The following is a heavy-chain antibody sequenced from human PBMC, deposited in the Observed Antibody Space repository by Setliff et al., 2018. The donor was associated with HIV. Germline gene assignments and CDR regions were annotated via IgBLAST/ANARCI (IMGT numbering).Heavy chain of an antibody. J-gene: IGHJ6*02. D-gene: IGHD4-4*01. Sequence: SVKVSCKTSGGTFSTYVITWVRQAPGQGLEWMGGMLPILGMGDFAQKFQGRVTITADASARTAYMELSSLTSDDTAVYYCAGSAHSYSYMGYYYHTMDVWGQGTTVTVSS. CDR3: AGSAHSYSYMGYYYHTMDV. CDR2: MLPILGMG. V-gene: IGHV1-69*10. CDR1: GGTFSTYV.